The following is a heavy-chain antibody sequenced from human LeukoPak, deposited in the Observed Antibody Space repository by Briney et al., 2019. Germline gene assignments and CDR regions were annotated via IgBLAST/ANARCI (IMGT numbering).Heavy chain of an antibody. V-gene: IGHV1-18*01. Sequence: ASVNVSCKASGYTFTTYGITWVRQAPGQGLEGGGGISAYNGNTNYAQKFQGRITLTTDISTSTAYMELKSLKSDDTAVYYCAREGYGDYGCFDPWGQGTLVTVSS. CDR1: GYTFTTYG. J-gene: IGHJ5*02. CDR2: ISAYNGNT. CDR3: AREGYGDYGCFDP. D-gene: IGHD4-17*01.